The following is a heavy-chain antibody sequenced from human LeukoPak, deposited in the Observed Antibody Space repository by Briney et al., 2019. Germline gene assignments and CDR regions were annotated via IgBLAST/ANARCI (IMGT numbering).Heavy chain of an antibody. CDR1: GFTFSTYG. CDR2: ISWNSGSI. CDR3: AKGDNYYDSSGYPDY. Sequence: GGSLRLSCAASGFTFSTYGMHWVRQAPGKGLEWVSGISWNSGSIGYADSVKGRFTISRDNAKNSLYLQMNSLRAEDTALYYCAKGDNYYDSSGYPDYWGQGTLVTVSS. D-gene: IGHD3-22*01. V-gene: IGHV3-9*01. J-gene: IGHJ4*02.